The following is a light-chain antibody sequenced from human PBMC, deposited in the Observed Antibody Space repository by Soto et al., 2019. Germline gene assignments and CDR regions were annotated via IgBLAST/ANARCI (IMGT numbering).Light chain of an antibody. J-gene: IGLJ3*02. CDR3: SSYTSSSTWV. CDR2: TNY. Sequence: QSVLTQPPSASGTPGQRVTISCSGSSSNIGTNPVNWYQQLPGTAPKLLIYTNYQRPSGVPDRFSGSKSGTSASLAISGLQSEDEADYYCSSYTSSSTWVFGGGTKLTVL. CDR1: SSNIGTNP. V-gene: IGLV1-44*01.